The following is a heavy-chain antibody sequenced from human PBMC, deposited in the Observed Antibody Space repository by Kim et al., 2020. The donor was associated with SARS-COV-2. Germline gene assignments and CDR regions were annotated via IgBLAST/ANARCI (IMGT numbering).Heavy chain of an antibody. D-gene: IGHD3-10*01. CDR3: ARGSMVGGVMNPDY. V-gene: IGHV3-33*01. CDR2: IWYDGTKK. Sequence: GGSLRLSCEVSGFTFSSYGMHWVRQAPDKGLEWVAVIWYDGTKKYYADFVKGRFTISRDNSKNTLYLQMNSLRAEDTAVYYCARGSMVGGVMNPDYWGQGTLVTVSS. CDR1: GFTFSSYG. J-gene: IGHJ4*02.